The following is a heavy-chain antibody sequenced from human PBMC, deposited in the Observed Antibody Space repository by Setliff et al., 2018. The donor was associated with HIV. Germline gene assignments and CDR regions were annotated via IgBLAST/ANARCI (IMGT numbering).Heavy chain of an antibody. Sequence: SETLSLTCTVSGGSINSHYWSWIRQPPGKGLEYIGYIYFTGITNYNPSLQSRVTISIDTTKKQLFLRVRSVTAADTAVCYCARGGYSSKWYSWFDPWGQGTLVTVSS. V-gene: IGHV4-59*11. CDR2: IYFTGIT. J-gene: IGHJ5*01. CDR3: ARGGYSSKWYSWFDP. D-gene: IGHD2-2*01. CDR1: GGSINSHY.